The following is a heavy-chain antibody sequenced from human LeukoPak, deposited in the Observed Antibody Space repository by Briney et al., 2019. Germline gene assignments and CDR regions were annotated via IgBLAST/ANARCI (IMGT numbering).Heavy chain of an antibody. CDR1: GFTFTTYW. D-gene: IGHD3-10*01. Sequence: PGGSLRLSCAASGFTFTTYWMSWVRQAPEKGLEWVSYISSSSSTIYYADPVKGRFTISRDNAKNSLHLQMNSLRVEDTAIYYCVKVAKYYYGSETYYFFEQWGQGTPVTASS. V-gene: IGHV3-48*04. J-gene: IGHJ4*02. CDR3: VKVAKYYYGSETYYFFEQ. CDR2: ISSSSSTI.